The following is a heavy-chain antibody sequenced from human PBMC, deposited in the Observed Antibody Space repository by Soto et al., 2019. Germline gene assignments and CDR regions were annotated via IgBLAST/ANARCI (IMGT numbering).Heavy chain of an antibody. D-gene: IGHD6-19*01. CDR3: ARDWDSSGWYPDAFDI. Sequence: ASVKVSCKASGYTFTSYGISWVRQAPGQGLEWMGWISAYNGNTNYAQKLQGRVTMTTDTSTSTACMELRSLRSDDTAVYCCARDWDSSGWYPDAFDIWGQGTMVTVSS. CDR2: ISAYNGNT. V-gene: IGHV1-18*01. J-gene: IGHJ3*02. CDR1: GYTFTSYG.